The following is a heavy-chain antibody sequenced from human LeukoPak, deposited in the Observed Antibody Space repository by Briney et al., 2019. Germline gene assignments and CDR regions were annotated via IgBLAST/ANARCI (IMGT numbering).Heavy chain of an antibody. D-gene: IGHD3-16*01. CDR2: ISSNGGST. Sequence: GGSLRLSCAASGFTFSSYAMHWVRQAPGKGLEYVSAISSNGGSTYYANSVKGRFTISRDNSKNTLYLQMGSLRAEDMAVYYCARVSRKSPMITFDYWGQGTLVTVSS. V-gene: IGHV3-64*01. CDR3: ARVSRKSPMITFDY. J-gene: IGHJ4*02. CDR1: GFTFSSYA.